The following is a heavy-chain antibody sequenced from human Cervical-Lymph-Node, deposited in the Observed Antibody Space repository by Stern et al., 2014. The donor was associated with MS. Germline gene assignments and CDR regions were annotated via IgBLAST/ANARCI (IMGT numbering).Heavy chain of an antibody. CDR1: GGTFSSYA. CDR3: ASFYGDYELYYYYGMDV. CDR2: ILPIFGTA. D-gene: IGHD4-17*01. V-gene: IGHV1-69*01. J-gene: IGHJ6*02. Sequence: VQLVQSGAEVKKPGSSVKVSCKASGGTFSSYAISWGRQAPGQGLEWMGGILPIFGTANYAQKFQGRVTITADESTSTAYMELSSLRSEDTAVYYCASFYGDYELYYYYGMDVWGQGTTVTVSS.